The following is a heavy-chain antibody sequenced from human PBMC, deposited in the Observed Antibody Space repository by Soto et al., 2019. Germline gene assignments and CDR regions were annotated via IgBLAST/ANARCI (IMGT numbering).Heavy chain of an antibody. CDR2: IYHTGST. CDR3: ARDQLEGNWFDP. V-gene: IGHV4-30-2*01. J-gene: IGHJ5*02. Sequence: QLQLQESGSGLVRPSQTLSPTCAVSGGSISSGGYSWNWIRQPPGKGLEWIGYIYHTGSTLYNPSIKRRVTISVDKSKSQCSLKLSSVTAADTAVYYCARDQLEGNWFDPWGQGTLVTVSS. D-gene: IGHD1-1*01. CDR1: GGSISSGGYS.